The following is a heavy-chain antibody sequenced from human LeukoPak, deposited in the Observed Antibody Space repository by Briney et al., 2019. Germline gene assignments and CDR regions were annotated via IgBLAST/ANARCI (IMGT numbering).Heavy chain of an antibody. CDR1: GGSISSGGYY. D-gene: IGHD3-10*01. J-gene: IGHJ4*02. V-gene: IGHV4-31*03. CDR2: IYYSGST. Sequence: SETLSLTCTVSGGSISSGGYYWSWIRQHPGKGLEWIGYIYYSGSTYYNPSLKSRVTISVDTSKNQFSLKLSSVTAADTAVYYCAMVMARGVIYDWGQGTLVTVSS. CDR3: AMVMARGVIYD.